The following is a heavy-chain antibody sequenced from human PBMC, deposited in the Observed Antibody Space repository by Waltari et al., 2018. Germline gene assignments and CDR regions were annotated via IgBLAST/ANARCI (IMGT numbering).Heavy chain of an antibody. CDR3: AGRYGSGRNAFDI. D-gene: IGHD3-10*01. J-gene: IGHJ3*02. CDR2: IYYSGST. V-gene: IGHV4-39*07. Sequence: QLQLQESGPGLVKPSETLSLTCTVSGGSISRSSYYWCWIRQPPGKGLEWIGSIYYSGSTYYNPSLKSRVTISVDTSKNQFSLKLSSVTAADTAVYYCAGRYGSGRNAFDIWGQGTMVTVSS. CDR1: GGSISRSSYY.